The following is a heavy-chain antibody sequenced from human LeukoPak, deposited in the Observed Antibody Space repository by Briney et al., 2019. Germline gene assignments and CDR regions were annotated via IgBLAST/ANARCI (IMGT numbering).Heavy chain of an antibody. D-gene: IGHD5-18*01. CDR1: GFTFSSYE. CDR2: ISSSGSTI. CDR3: AREGYSSYVY. J-gene: IGHJ4*02. V-gene: IGHV3-48*03. Sequence: PGGSLRLSCAASGFTFSSYEMNWVRQAPGKGLEWVSYISSSGSTIYYADSVKGRFTISRDNAKNSLYLQMNSLRAEDTAVYYCAREGYSSYVYWGQGTLVTVSS.